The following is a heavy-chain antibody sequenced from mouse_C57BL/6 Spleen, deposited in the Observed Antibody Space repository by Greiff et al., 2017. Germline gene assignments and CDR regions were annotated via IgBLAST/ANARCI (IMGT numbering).Heavy chain of an antibody. CDR1: GYTFPTYP. CDR3: ERSEYYGSSYFDY. CDR2: FHPYNDDT. J-gene: IGHJ2*01. V-gene: IGHV1-47*01. Sequence: QVQLQQSGAELVKPGASVKMSCKASGYTFPTYPIEWMKQNHGKSLEWIGNFHPYNDDTKYNEKFKGKATLTVEKSSSTVYLELRRLTADDSDVYYCERSEYYGSSYFDYWGKGTTLTVSS. D-gene: IGHD1-1*01.